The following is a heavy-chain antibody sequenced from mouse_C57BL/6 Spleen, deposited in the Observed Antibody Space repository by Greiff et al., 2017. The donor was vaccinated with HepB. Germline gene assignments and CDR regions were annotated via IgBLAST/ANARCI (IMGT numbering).Heavy chain of an antibody. CDR3: RVVAVTYWYFDV. CDR1: GYTFTSYW. CDR2: IDPSDSYT. D-gene: IGHD1-1*01. J-gene: IGHJ1*03. V-gene: IGHV1-50*01. Sequence: VQLQQPGAELVKPGASVKLSCKASGYTFTSYWMQWVKQRPGQGLEWIGEIDPSDSYTNYNQKFKGKATLTVDTSSSTAYMQLSSLTSEDSAVYYCRVVAVTYWYFDVWGTGTTVTVSS.